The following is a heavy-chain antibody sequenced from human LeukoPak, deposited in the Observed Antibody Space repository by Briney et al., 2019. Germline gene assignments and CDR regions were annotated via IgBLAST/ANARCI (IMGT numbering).Heavy chain of an antibody. D-gene: IGHD3-9*01. CDR3: ARAPYRFLTIRSYYYYGMDV. CDR2: VFHSGKT. J-gene: IGHJ6*02. CDR1: GGSINSSNFH. Sequence: SETLSLTCTVSGGSINSSNFHWGWIRQSPGKGLEWIGTVFHSGKTYYNPSLESRITISVDTSKNQFSLKLSSVTAADTAVYYCARAPYRFLTIRSYYYYGMDVWGQGTTVTVSS. V-gene: IGHV4-39*01.